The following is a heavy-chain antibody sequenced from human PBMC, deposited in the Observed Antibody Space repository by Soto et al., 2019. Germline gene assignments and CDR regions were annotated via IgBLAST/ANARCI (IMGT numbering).Heavy chain of an antibody. D-gene: IGHD3-10*01. J-gene: IGHJ6*02. CDR2: ISSSSRTI. V-gene: IGHV3-48*02. CDR3: AREGVYYGSGTSYGMDV. CDR1: GFTFSSYS. Sequence: GGSLRIFFAACGFTFSSYSMNWVRQAPGKGLEWVSYISSSSRTIYYADSVKGRFTISRDNAKNSLYLQMNSLRDEDTAVYYCAREGVYYGSGTSYGMDVWGQGITVTVSS.